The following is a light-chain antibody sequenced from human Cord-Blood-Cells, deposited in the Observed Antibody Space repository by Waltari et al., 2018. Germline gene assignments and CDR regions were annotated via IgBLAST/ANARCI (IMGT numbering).Light chain of an antibody. J-gene: IGKJ1*01. CDR3: QQRSNWRT. CDR1: QSVSSY. V-gene: IGKV3-11*01. CDR2: DAS. Sequence: EIVLTQSPATLSLSPGERATPSCRASQSVSSYLAWYQQKPGQAPRLLIYDASNRATGIPARFSGSGSGTDFTLTISSLGPEDFAVYYCQQRSNWRTFGQGTKVEIK.